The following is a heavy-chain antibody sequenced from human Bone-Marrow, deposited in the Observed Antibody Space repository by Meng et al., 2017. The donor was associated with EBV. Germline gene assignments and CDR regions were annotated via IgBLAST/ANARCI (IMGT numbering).Heavy chain of an antibody. V-gene: IGHV1-69*01. CDR3: ARVYSSGWYYSY. D-gene: IGHD6-19*01. CDR2: IIPIFGTA. CDR1: GGTFSSYA. Sequence: QVQLVQSGAEVKKXXSXVKVSCKASGGTFSSYAISWVRQAPGQGLEWMGGIIPIFGTANYAQKFQGRATITADESTSTAYMELSSLRSEDTAVYYCARVYSSGWYYSYWGQGTLVTVSS. J-gene: IGHJ4*02.